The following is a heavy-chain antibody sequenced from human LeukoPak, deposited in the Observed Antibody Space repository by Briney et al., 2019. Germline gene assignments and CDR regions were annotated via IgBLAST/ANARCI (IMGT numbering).Heavy chain of an antibody. CDR1: GFTFSSYS. CDR3: VYGFQSY. V-gene: IGHV3-66*01. J-gene: IGHJ4*02. D-gene: IGHD3/OR15-3a*01. Sequence: GGSLRLSCAASGFTFSSYSMNWVRQAPGKGLEWVSVIYSGGSTYYADSVKGRFTISRDNSKNTLYLQMNSLRAEDTAVYYCVYGFQSYWGQGTLVTVSS. CDR2: IYSGGST.